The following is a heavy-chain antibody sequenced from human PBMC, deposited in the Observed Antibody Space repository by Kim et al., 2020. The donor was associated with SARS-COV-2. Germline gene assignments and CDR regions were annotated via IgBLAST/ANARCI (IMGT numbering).Heavy chain of an antibody. CDR3: ARDLRGFGMDV. CDR1: GFTFSSYS. Sequence: GGSLRLSCAASGFTFSSYSMNWVRQAPGKGLEWVSSISSSSSYKYYADSVKGRFTISRDNAKNSLYLQMNSPRAEDTSVYYCARDLRGFGMDVWGQGTPVTV. V-gene: IGHV3-21*01. D-gene: IGHD3-3*01. J-gene: IGHJ6*02. CDR2: ISSSSSYK.